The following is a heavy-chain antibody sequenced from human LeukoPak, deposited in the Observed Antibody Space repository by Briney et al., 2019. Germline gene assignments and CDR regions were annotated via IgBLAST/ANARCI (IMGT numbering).Heavy chain of an antibody. D-gene: IGHD3-22*01. CDR1: GFTFSNAW. Sequence: GGSLRLSCAASGFTFSNAWMSWVRQAPGKGPEWVGRIKSKTDGATTDYAAPVKGRFTISRDDSKNTLYLQMNSLKTEDTAVYYCTTDPHYYDSSGYFSPPLSWGQGTLVTVSS. V-gene: IGHV3-15*01. J-gene: IGHJ4*02. CDR3: TTDPHYYDSSGYFSPPLS. CDR2: IKSKTDGATT.